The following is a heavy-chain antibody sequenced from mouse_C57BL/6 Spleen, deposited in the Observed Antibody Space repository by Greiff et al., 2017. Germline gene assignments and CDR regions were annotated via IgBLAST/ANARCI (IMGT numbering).Heavy chain of an antibody. CDR1: GFTFSSYA. J-gene: IGHJ2*01. Sequence: EVKLVESGGGLVKPGGSLKLSCAASGFTFSSYAMSWVRQTPEKRLEWVATISDGGSYTYYPDNVKGRFTISRDNAKNNLYLQMSHLKSEDTAMYYCARDQTGTDFDYWGQGTTLTVSS. CDR2: ISDGGSYT. CDR3: ARDQTGTDFDY. V-gene: IGHV5-4*01. D-gene: IGHD4-1*01.